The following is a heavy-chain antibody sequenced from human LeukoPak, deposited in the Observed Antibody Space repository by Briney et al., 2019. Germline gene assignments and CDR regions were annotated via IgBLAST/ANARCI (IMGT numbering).Heavy chain of an antibody. CDR3: ARAPTLVATANYDY. CDR1: GFTFSSYW. CDR2: IKQDGSEK. J-gene: IGHJ4*02. Sequence: GGSLRLSCAASGFTFSSYWMSWVRQAPGKGLEWVANIKQDGSEKYYVDSVKGRFTISRDNAKNSLYLQMNSLRAKDTAVYYCARAPTLVATANYDYWGQGTLVTVSS. V-gene: IGHV3-7*01. D-gene: IGHD5-12*01.